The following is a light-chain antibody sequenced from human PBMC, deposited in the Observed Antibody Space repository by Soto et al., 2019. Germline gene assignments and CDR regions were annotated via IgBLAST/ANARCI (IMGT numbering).Light chain of an antibody. CDR1: LSVTTY. CDR2: GAS. Sequence: ATWSLSKRVSATLSCRASLSVTTYLAGYQQKLGQAPRLLIYGASTRATGIPARFSGSGSGTEFTLTISSLQSEDSAVYYCQQYNNWPPWTFGQRSIV. J-gene: IGKJ1*01. V-gene: IGKV3-15*01. CDR3: QQYNNWPPWT.